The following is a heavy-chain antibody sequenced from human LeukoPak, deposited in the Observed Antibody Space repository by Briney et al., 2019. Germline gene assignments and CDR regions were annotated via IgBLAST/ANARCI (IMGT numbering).Heavy chain of an antibody. V-gene: IGHV3-49*04. Sequence: GGSLRLSCAASGFTFSSYAMSWVRQAPGKGLEWVGFISNKAYGGTTEYAASVKGRFTISRDDSKSIAYLQMNSLKTEDTAVYYCSRDSYGHDPRNSYVYWGQGTLVTVSS. CDR1: GFTFSSYA. CDR2: ISNKAYGGTT. CDR3: SRDSYGHDPRNSYVY. D-gene: IGHD5-18*01. J-gene: IGHJ4*02.